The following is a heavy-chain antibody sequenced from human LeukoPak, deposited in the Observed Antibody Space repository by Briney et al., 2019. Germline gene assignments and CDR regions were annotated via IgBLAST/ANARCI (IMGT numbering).Heavy chain of an antibody. D-gene: IGHD2-15*01. Sequence: GGSLRLSCAASGFTFSSYGMHWVRQAPGKGLGWVAVISFDGSNKYYADSVKGRFTISRDNSKNTLYLQMNSLRAEDTAVYYCAKDRVGYCSGGSCYSEAYWFDPWGQGTLVTVSS. V-gene: IGHV3-30*18. CDR3: AKDRVGYCSGGSCYSEAYWFDP. J-gene: IGHJ5*02. CDR2: ISFDGSNK. CDR1: GFTFSSYG.